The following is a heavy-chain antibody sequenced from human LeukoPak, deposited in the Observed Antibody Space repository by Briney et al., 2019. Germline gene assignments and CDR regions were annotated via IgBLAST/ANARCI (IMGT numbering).Heavy chain of an antibody. V-gene: IGHV3-23*01. CDR2: ISGSGGDT. CDR1: GFTVSSTY. CDR3: AKTTDGYSSGRYPGWPIDY. J-gene: IGHJ4*02. D-gene: IGHD6-19*01. Sequence: GGSLRLSCAASGFTVSSTYLTWVRQAPGKGLEWVSGISGSGGDTYLADSMRGRFTISRDNSKNTVFLQMDSLRAEDTAVYYCAKTTDGYSSGRYPGWPIDYWGQGTLVTVSS.